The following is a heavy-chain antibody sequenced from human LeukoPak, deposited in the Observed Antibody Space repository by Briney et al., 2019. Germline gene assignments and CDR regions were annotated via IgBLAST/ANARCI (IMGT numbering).Heavy chain of an antibody. CDR2: IYYSGST. J-gene: IGHJ3*02. CDR3: ASLGYCSSTSCYDAFDI. CDR1: GGSISSYY. Sequence: SETLSLTCTVSGGSISSYYWSWIRQPPGKGLEWIGYIYYSGSTNYNPSLKSRVTISVDTSKNQFSLKLSSVTAADTAVYYCASLGYCSSTSCYDAFDIWGQGTMVTVSS. V-gene: IGHV4-59*01. D-gene: IGHD2-2*01.